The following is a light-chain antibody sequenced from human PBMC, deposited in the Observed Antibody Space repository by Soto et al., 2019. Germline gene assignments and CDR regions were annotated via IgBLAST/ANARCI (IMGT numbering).Light chain of an antibody. CDR3: QQYGSSSYT. CDR1: QSISSSY. Sequence: EIVLTQSPGTLSLSPGERATLSCRASQSISSSYLAWYQQKPGQAPRLLIYAASSRATVIPDRFSGSGSGTDFTLTISRLEPEDFAVYYCQQYGSSSYTFGQGTQLAIK. V-gene: IGKV3-20*01. CDR2: AAS. J-gene: IGKJ2*01.